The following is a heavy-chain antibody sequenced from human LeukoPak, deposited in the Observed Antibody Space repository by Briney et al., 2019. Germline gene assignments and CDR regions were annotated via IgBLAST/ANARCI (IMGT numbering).Heavy chain of an antibody. Sequence: AGGSLRLSCAASGFTVSSNYMSWVRQAPGKGLEWVSVIYSGGSTYYADSVKGRFTISRDNSKNTLYLQMNSLRAEDTAVYYCARDQDAYFDYWGQGTLVTVSS. J-gene: IGHJ4*02. CDR3: ARDQDAYFDY. CDR2: IYSGGST. CDR1: GFTVSSNY. V-gene: IGHV3-53*05. D-gene: IGHD5-24*01.